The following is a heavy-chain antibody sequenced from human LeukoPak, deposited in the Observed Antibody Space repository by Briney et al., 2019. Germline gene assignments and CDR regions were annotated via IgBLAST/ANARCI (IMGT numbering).Heavy chain of an antibody. Sequence: SETLSLTCTVSGGPISSYYWSWIRQPPGKGLEWIGYIYYSGSTNYNPSLKSRVTISVDTSKNQFSLKLSSVTAADTAVYYCARAGGVPAAMLYYYYMDVWGKGTTVTVSS. CDR2: IYYSGST. CDR3: ARAGGVPAAMLYYYYMDV. V-gene: IGHV4-59*01. J-gene: IGHJ6*03. D-gene: IGHD2-2*01. CDR1: GGPISSYY.